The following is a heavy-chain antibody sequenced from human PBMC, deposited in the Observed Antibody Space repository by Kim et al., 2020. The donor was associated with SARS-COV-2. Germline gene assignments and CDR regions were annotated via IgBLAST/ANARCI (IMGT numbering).Heavy chain of an antibody. V-gene: IGHV1-2*05. CDR3: ARGNTETIDY. J-gene: IGHJ4*02. CDR2: INPDSGVT. Sequence: ASVKVSCKTSGYTFNTRYLHWVRQAPGHGLEWMGRINPDSGVTDYAQRFQGRVTMTRDKSISTVYMELSSLKSDDTVVYYCARGNTETIDYWGQGTLVTVSS. CDR1: GYTFNTRY.